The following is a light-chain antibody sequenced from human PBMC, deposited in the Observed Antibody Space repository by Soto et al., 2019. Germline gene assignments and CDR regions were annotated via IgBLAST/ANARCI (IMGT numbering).Light chain of an antibody. V-gene: IGLV2-23*02. CDR1: SSDVGSYNL. CDR3: CSYAGSSTFVYV. J-gene: IGLJ1*01. CDR2: EVS. Sequence: QSVLTQPASVSGSPGQSITISCTGTSSDVGSYNLDSWYQQHPGKAPKLMIYEVSKRPSGVSNRFSGSKSGNTASLTISGLQAEDEADYYCCSYAGSSTFVYVFGTGTKLTVL.